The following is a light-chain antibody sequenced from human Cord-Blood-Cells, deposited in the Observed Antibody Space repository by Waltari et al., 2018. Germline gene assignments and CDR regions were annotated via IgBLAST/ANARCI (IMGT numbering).Light chain of an antibody. Sequence: EIVLTQSPATLSSSPGARATLSCRASQSVSSYLAWYQQKPGQAPKLLIYDASNSATGIPARFSGSGSGTDFTLTISSLEPEDFAVYYCQQRSNWPPLTFGGGTKVEIK. J-gene: IGKJ4*01. V-gene: IGKV3-11*01. CDR1: QSVSSY. CDR3: QQRSNWPPLT. CDR2: DAS.